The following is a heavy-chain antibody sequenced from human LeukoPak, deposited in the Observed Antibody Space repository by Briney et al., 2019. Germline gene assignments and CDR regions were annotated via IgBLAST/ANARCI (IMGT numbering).Heavy chain of an antibody. CDR3: ARDTSPSVYEAFHI. V-gene: IGHV3-30*02. Sequence: PGGSLRLSCAASGFTLSIYGMQGVREAPGKGLEGVAFLRYDGSNKYYADCVKGRFTISRDNYKTTLYLQMSSVRAEDAAMYYCARDTSPSVYEAFHIWGQGTMVTVSS. CDR1: GFTLSIYG. J-gene: IGHJ3*02. D-gene: IGHD5/OR15-5a*01. CDR2: LRYDGSNK.